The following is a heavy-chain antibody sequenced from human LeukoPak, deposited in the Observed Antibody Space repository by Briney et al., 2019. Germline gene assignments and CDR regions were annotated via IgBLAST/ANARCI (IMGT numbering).Heavy chain of an antibody. Sequence: KSGGSLRLSCAASGFIFRTYSMDWVRQAPGKGLEWVSSIVSSSSLTYHADSVKGRFTISRDNSKNTLFLQMKSLRAEDTALYYCAKDPTGTSAFDIWGQGTMVTVSS. CDR1: GFIFRTYS. CDR3: AKDPTGTSAFDI. CDR2: IVSSSSLT. V-gene: IGHV3-21*01. D-gene: IGHD1-1*01. J-gene: IGHJ3*02.